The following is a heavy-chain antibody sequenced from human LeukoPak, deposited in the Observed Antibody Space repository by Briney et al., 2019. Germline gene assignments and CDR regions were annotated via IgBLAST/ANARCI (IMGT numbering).Heavy chain of an antibody. V-gene: IGHV1-18*01. CDR1: GYTFTSYG. CDR3: ARGADYDILTGYHYYYYGMDV. CDR2: ISAYNGNT. D-gene: IGHD3-9*01. Sequence: ASVKVSRKASGYTFTSYGISWVRQAPGQGLEWMGWISAYNGNTNYAQKLQGRVTMTTDTSTSTAYMELRSLRSDDTAVYYCARGADYDILTGYHYYYYGMDVWGQGTTVTVSS. J-gene: IGHJ6*02.